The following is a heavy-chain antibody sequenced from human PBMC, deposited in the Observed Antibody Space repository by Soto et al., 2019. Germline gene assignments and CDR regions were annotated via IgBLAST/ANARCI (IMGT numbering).Heavy chain of an antibody. Sequence: QVQLVQSGAEVKKPGASVKVSCKASGYTFINYAMHWVRQAPGQRLEWMGWINADNGDTKYSQKFQGRVTFTCDTSETTAYMELTSLTSEDTAVYYCARDLRGGVYFDYWGQGTLVTVSS. V-gene: IGHV1-3*01. J-gene: IGHJ4*02. D-gene: IGHD2-8*01. CDR1: GYTFINYA. CDR3: ARDLRGGVYFDY. CDR2: INADNGDT.